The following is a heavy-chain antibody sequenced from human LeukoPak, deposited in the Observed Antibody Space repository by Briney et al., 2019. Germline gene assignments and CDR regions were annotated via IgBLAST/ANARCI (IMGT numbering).Heavy chain of an antibody. D-gene: IGHD1-26*01. CDR3: ARDPYNGNYGDSYYYYMDV. CDR1: GFTFSTYN. V-gene: IGHV3-21*01. Sequence: GGSLRLSCAASGFTFSTYNMNWVRQAPGKGLEWVSSITSSSSYTFYADSVKGRFTISRDNAKNSLNPQMNSLRAEDTAIYYCARDPYNGNYGDSYYYYMDVWGKGTTVTISS. J-gene: IGHJ6*03. CDR2: ITSSSSYT.